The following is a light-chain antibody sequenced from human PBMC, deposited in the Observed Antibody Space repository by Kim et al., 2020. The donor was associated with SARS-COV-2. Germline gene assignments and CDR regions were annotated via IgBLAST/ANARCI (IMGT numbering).Light chain of an antibody. CDR2: EAT. J-gene: IGKJ4*01. CDR3: QQYDDVPFT. Sequence: DTQMTQSPSSLSASVGDRVTITCLASQDISNSLNWYQHKPGEPPKLLIYEATNLETGVPIRFSGSTSVTDFTFTISSLQPEDIATYYCQQYDDVPFTFGGGTKVDIK. V-gene: IGKV1-33*01. CDR1: QDISNS.